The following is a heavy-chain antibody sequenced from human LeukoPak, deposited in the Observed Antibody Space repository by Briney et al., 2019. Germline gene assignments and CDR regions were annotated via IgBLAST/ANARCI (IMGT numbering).Heavy chain of an antibody. V-gene: IGHV3-30-3*01. Sequence: QPGRSLRLSCAASGFTFSSYAMHWVRQAPGKGLEWVAVISHDGNNKYNADSVKGRFTISRDNSKNTLYLQTNSLRAEDTAVYYCARGGVYSNGPFDYWGQGTRVTVSS. CDR3: ARGGVYSNGPFDY. D-gene: IGHD5-18*01. J-gene: IGHJ4*02. CDR2: ISHDGNNK. CDR1: GFTFSSYA.